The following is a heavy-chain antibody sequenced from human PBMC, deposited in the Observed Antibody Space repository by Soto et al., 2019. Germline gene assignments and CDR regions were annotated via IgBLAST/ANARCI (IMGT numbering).Heavy chain of an antibody. CDR3: TTTRTGTNVFDN. CDR2: IRSKTDGGTT. CDR1: GITFSNSW. V-gene: IGHV3-15*01. D-gene: IGHD1-1*01. J-gene: IGHJ3*02. Sequence: EVQLVESGGGLVEPGGSLRLSCAASGITFSNSWMNWVRKAPGKGLEYMGRIRSKTDGGTTEYAAPVEGRFTVSRDDSKSTLYLQMSGLKTEDTSVYYFTTTRTGTNVFDNWGQGTLVTVSS.